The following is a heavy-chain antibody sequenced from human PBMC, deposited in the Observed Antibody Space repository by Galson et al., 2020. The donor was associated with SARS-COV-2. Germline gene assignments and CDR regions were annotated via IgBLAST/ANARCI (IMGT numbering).Heavy chain of an antibody. J-gene: IGHJ6*03. CDR1: GYSISSGFY. Sequence: SETLSLTCTVSGYSISSGFYWAWIRQPPGEGLEWIGTIYHTGTTYFNPSLKNRVTISVDTSKNQFSLKVSSVTAADTALYYCARRSGYYDGRGARYYIDVWCQGTTVTVSS. V-gene: IGHV4-38-2*02. CDR2: IYHTGTT. CDR3: ARRSGYYDGRGARYYIDV. D-gene: IGHD3-22*01.